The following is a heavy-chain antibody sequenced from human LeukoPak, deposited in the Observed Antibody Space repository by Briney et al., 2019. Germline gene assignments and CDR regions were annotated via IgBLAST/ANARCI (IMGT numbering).Heavy chain of an antibody. CDR2: IYHGGST. V-gene: IGHV4-38-2*02. CDR3: AREILGHAFDI. CDR1: GFSISSVYY. Sequence: PSETLSLTCSVSGFSISSVYYWGWIRQPPGKGLEWIGSIYHGGSTYYNPSLKSRVTISVDTSKNQFSLKLSSVTAADTAVYYCAREILGHAFDIWGQGTMVTVSS. D-gene: IGHD1-26*01. J-gene: IGHJ3*02.